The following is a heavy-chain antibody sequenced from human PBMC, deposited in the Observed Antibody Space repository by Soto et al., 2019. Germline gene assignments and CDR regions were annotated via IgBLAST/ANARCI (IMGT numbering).Heavy chain of an antibody. CDR3: ARYLLSFRGVFDY. J-gene: IGHJ4*02. CDR1: GFTFRSYS. D-gene: IGHD3-10*01. V-gene: IGHV3-48*02. CDR2: ISSSSNNI. Sequence: EVQLVESGGGLVQPGGSLRLSCAASGFTFRSYSMNWVRQAPGKGLEWVSYISSSSNNIYYADSVKDRFTISRDNAKNSLYLQMNSLRDEVTAVYYCARYLLSFRGVFDYWGQGTLVTVSS.